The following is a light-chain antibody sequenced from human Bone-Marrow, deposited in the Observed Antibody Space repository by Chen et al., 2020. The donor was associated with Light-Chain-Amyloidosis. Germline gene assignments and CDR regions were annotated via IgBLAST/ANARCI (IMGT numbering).Light chain of an antibody. J-gene: IGKJ4*01. CDR1: QSVSSN. Sequence: EIVMVQSPATLSVSPGERATLSCRASQSVSSNLAWYQQKPGQAPRLLIYGASIRATGIPARFSGSGSGTEFTLTISSLQSEDFAVYYGQQYNNWPPLTFGGGTKVEIK. CDR3: QQYNNWPPLT. CDR2: GAS. V-gene: IGKV3-15*01.